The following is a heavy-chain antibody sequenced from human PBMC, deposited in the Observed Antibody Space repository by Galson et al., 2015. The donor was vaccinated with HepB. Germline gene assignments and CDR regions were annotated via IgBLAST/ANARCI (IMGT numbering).Heavy chain of an antibody. V-gene: IGHV3-21*01. D-gene: IGHD5-24*01. CDR2: ISSSSSYI. CDR1: GFTFSSYS. CDR3: ARDPGWLQFEGRGEYYFDY. Sequence: SLRLSCAASGFTFSSYSMNWVRQAPGKGLEWVSSISSSSSYIYYADSVRGRFTISRDNAKNSLYLQMNSLRAEDTAVYYCARDPGWLQFEGRGEYYFDYWGQGTLVTVSS. J-gene: IGHJ4*02.